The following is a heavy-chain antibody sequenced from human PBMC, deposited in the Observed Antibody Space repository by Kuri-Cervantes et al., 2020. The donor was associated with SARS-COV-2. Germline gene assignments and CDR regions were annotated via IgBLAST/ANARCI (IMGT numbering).Heavy chain of an antibody. CDR2: ISGSGGST. V-gene: IGHV3-23*01. CDR3: ARSTDYGDDGYFDY. CDR1: GFTFSSYA. J-gene: IGHJ4*02. Sequence: GESLKISCSASGFTFSSYAMSWVRQAPGKGLEWVSAISGSGGSTYYADSVKGRFTISRDNAKNSLYLQMNSLRAEDTAVYYCARSTDYGDDGYFDYRGQGTLVTVSS. D-gene: IGHD4-17*01.